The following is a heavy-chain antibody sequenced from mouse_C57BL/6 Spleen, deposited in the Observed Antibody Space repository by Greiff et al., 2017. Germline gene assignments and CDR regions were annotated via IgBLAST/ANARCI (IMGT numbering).Heavy chain of an antibody. CDR2: IYPRSGNT. D-gene: IGHD1-1*01. J-gene: IGHJ1*03. Sequence: QVQLQQSGAELARPGASVKLSCKASGYTFTSYGISWVKQRTGQGLEWIGEIYPRSGNTYYNEKFKGKATLTADKSSSTAYMELRSLTSEDSAVYFCARGTTGDVWGTGTTVTVSS. V-gene: IGHV1-81*01. CDR3: ARGTTGDV. CDR1: GYTFTSYG.